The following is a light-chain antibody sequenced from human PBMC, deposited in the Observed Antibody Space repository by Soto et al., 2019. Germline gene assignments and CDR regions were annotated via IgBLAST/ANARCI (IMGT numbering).Light chain of an antibody. J-gene: IGKJ4*01. CDR1: QNLSSKF. CDR2: GAF. CDR3: QQFSSYPLT. Sequence: EIVLTQSPGTLSLSPGERATLSCRASQNLSSKFLAWYQQKPGQSPRLLIYGAFYRATGIPDRLIGSGSGTDFTLTISSLEPEDFAVYYCQQFSSYPLTFGGGTKVDIK. V-gene: IGKV3-20*01.